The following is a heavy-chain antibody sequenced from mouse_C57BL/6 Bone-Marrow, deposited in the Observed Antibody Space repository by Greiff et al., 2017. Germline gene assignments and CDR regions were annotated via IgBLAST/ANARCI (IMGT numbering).Heavy chain of an antibody. Sequence: QVQLQQSGAELVRPGASVKLSCKASGYTFTSYGISWVKQRPGQGLEWIGEIYPRSGNTYYNEKFKGKATLTADKSSSTAYMELRSLTSEDSAVYFGGSGPYFYAMDYWGQGTSVTVSA. CDR2: IYPRSGNT. V-gene: IGHV1-81*01. CDR1: GYTFTSYG. CDR3: GSGPYFYAMDY. D-gene: IGHD2-10*01. J-gene: IGHJ4*01.